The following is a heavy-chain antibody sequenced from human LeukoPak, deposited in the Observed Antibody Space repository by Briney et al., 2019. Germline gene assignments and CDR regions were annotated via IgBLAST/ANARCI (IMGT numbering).Heavy chain of an antibody. J-gene: IGHJ4*02. CDR1: GFTFSSSA. D-gene: IGHD3-22*01. Sequence: PGGSLRLSCAASGFTFSSSAMSWVRQAPGKGLAWVSTISGGSGSTYCADSVKGRFTISRDNSKNTLYLQMNSLRDEDTAVYYCAKHRFESGGYHSTDWGQGTLVTVSS. V-gene: IGHV3-23*01. CDR3: AKHRFESGGYHSTD. CDR2: ISGGSGST.